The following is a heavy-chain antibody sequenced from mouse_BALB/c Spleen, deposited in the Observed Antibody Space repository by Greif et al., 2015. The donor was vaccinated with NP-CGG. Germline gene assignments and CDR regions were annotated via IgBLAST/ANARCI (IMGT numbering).Heavy chain of an antibody. V-gene: IGHV1S135*01. Sequence: SYNQKFKGKATLTVDKSSSTAYMHLNSLTSEDSAVYYCARCQLTGYAMDYWGQGTSVTVSS. CDR3: ARCQLTGYAMDY. J-gene: IGHJ4*01. D-gene: IGHD3-3*01.